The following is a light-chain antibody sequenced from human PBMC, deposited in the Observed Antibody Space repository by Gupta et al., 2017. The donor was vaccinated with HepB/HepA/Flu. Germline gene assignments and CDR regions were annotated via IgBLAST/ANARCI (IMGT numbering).Light chain of an antibody. CDR2: WAS. CDR1: QNVLYSNNKDF. V-gene: IGKV4-1*01. Sequence: DIVMTQSPDSLAVSLGERATINCKSSQNVLYSNNKDFVAWYQQKPGHPPKLLLSWASTRESGVHDRFSGSGSGTDFTLTISSLQAEDVSVYYCQQYYDTPITFGQGTRLEIK. J-gene: IGKJ5*01. CDR3: QQYYDTPIT.